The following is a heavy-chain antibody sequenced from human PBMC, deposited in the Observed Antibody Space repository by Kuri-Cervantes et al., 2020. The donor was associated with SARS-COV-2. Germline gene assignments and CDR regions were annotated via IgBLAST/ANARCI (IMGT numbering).Heavy chain of an antibody. J-gene: IGHJ4*02. V-gene: IGHV3-66*02. CDR3: ALETFDY. Sequence: GESLKISCAASGFTVSSNYMSWVRQAPGKGREWVSLIYSGGSTDYAESVKGRFTISRDNSRNTVYLQMNSLRTEDTAVYYCALETFDYWGQGTLVTVSS. CDR1: GFTVSSNY. CDR2: IYSGGST. D-gene: IGHD5-24*01.